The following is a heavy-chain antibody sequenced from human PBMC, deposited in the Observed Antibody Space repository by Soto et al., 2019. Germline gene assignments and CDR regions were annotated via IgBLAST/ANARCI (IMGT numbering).Heavy chain of an antibody. CDR1: GFTFSSYS. CDR2: ISSSSSYI. Sequence: GSLRLSCAASGFTFSSYSMNWVRQAPGKGLEWVSSISSSSSYIYYADSVKGRFTISRDNAKNSLYLQMNSLRAEDTAVYYCARDGDFGPYYYDSSGYQAPYYFDYWGQGTLVTVSS. V-gene: IGHV3-21*01. J-gene: IGHJ4*02. D-gene: IGHD3-22*01. CDR3: ARDGDFGPYYYDSSGYQAPYYFDY.